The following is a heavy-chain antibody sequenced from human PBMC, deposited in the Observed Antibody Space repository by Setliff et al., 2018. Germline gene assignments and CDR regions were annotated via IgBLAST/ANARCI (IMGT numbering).Heavy chain of an antibody. Sequence: GGSLRLSCVASGFTFSNYAMAWVRQAPGKGLEWVSAISGSGDSTYYADSVKGRFTISRDNSKNTLYLQMNSLRAEDTAVYYCARAHSSTLSVHDYWGQGTLVTVSS. V-gene: IGHV3-23*01. CDR1: GFTFSNYA. CDR3: ARAHSSTLSVHDY. D-gene: IGHD2-2*01. J-gene: IGHJ4*02. CDR2: ISGSGDST.